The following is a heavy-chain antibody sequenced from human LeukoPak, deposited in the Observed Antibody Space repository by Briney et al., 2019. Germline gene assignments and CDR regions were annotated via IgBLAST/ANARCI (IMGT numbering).Heavy chain of an antibody. J-gene: IGHJ3*02. Sequence: SETLSLTCAVSGGSISSGGYSWSWIRQPPGKGLEWIGYIYYSGSTNYNPSLKSRVTISVDTSKNQFSLKLSSVTAADTAVYYCARGRYSSGWYGGHDAFDIWGQGTMVTVSS. D-gene: IGHD6-19*01. CDR2: IYYSGST. V-gene: IGHV4-61*08. CDR1: GGSISSGGYS. CDR3: ARGRYSSGWYGGHDAFDI.